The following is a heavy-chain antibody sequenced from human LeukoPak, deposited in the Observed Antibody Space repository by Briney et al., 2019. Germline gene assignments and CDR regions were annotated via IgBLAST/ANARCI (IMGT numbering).Heavy chain of an antibody. J-gene: IGHJ4*02. Sequence: GGSLRLSCAASGFTFSSYSMNWVRQAPGKGLEWVSYIGSSSSTIYYADSVKGRFTISRDNSKNTLSLQMNSLRVEDTAIYYCTRSGYRHPYHFDSWGQGTLVIVSS. V-gene: IGHV3-48*01. CDR2: IGSSSSTI. D-gene: IGHD3-22*01. CDR3: TRSGYRHPYHFDS. CDR1: GFTFSSYS.